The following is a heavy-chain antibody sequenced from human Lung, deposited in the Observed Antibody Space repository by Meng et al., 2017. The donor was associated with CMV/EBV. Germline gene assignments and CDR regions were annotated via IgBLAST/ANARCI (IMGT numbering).Heavy chain of an antibody. J-gene: IGHJ5*02. CDR2: ITKEGTT. Sequence: EVHVWESGGGLVKPGGSLRLSCAASGFTFSDFAMTWVRQVPGQGLEWVSIITKEGTTYYAESVKGRFSITRDNFKNTVYVDMKTLRAEDTALYYCAMGSDAYAWGQGTLVTVSS. V-gene: IGHV3-23*01. D-gene: IGHD3-16*01. CDR3: AMGSDAYA. CDR1: GFTFSDFA.